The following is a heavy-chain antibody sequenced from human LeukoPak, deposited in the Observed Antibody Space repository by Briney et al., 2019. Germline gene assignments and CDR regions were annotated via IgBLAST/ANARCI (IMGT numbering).Heavy chain of an antibody. D-gene: IGHD1-26*01. Sequence: ASVKVSCKASGYTFTGYYMHWVRQAPGQGLEWMGWINPNSGGTNYAQKFQGRVTMTRDTSISTAYMELSRLRSDDTAVYYCARLWVGATRVDAFDIWGQGTMVTVSS. CDR3: ARLWVGATRVDAFDI. J-gene: IGHJ3*02. CDR2: INPNSGGT. V-gene: IGHV1-2*02. CDR1: GYTFTGYY.